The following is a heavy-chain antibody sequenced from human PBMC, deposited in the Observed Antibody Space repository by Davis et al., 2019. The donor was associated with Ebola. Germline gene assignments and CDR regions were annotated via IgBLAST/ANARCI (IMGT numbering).Heavy chain of an antibody. Sequence: SETLSLTCTVSGGSISSYYWSWIRQPPGKGLEWIGYIYYSGSTNYNPSLKSRVTISVDTSKNQFSLKLSSVTAADTAVYYCARDSSGWYTRTYYYYGMDVWGQGTTVTVSS. CDR3: ARDSSGWYTRTYYYYGMDV. D-gene: IGHD6-19*01. CDR2: IYYSGST. V-gene: IGHV4-59*08. CDR1: GGSISSYY. J-gene: IGHJ6*02.